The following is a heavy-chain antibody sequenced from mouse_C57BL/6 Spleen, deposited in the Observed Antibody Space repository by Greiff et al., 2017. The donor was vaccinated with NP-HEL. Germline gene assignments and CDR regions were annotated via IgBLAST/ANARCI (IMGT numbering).Heavy chain of an antibody. J-gene: IGHJ3*01. D-gene: IGHD1-1*01. CDR2: ISDGGSYT. V-gene: IGHV5-4*03. Sequence: DVKLVESGGGLVKPGGSLKLSCAASGFTFSSYAMSWVRQTPEKRLEWVATISDGGSYTYYPDNVKGRFTISRDNAKNNLYLQMSHLKSEDTAMYYCARGEGLRGFAYWGQGTLVTVSA. CDR3: ARGEGLRGFAY. CDR1: GFTFSSYA.